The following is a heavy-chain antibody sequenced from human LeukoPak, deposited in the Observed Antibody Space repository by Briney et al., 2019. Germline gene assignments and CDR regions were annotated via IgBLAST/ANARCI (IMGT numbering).Heavy chain of an antibody. V-gene: IGHV1-46*01. Sequence: ASVKVSCKASGYTFTSYYIHWVRQAPGQGLEWMGVINPSGGSTNSAQKFQGRVTMTRDTPTSTVYMELSSVRAEDKGVYSCSRSKRLSGSYDYWGQGTLVTVSS. J-gene: IGHJ4*02. CDR1: GYTFTSYY. D-gene: IGHD3-10*01. CDR2: INPSGGST. CDR3: SRSKRLSGSYDY.